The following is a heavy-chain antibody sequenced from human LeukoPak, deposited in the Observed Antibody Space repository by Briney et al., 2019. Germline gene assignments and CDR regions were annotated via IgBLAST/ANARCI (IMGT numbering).Heavy chain of an antibody. D-gene: IGHD3-22*01. V-gene: IGHV3-48*03. CDR3: VRVNTYYYDSSPS. J-gene: IGHJ4*02. Sequence: GGSLRLSCEASGFAFRIYEMNWVRQAPGKGLEWVSYISSSGTTIYYADSVKGRFTISRDNARNSLYLQMNSLRAEDTAVYFCVRVNTYYYDSSPSWGQGTLVIVSS. CDR1: GFAFRIYE. CDR2: ISSSGTTI.